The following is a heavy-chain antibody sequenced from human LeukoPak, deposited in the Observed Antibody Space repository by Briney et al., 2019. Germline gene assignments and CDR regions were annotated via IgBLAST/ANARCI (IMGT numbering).Heavy chain of an antibody. CDR1: GGSFSDYF. D-gene: IGHD5-18*01. CDR3: ARGTPMATNYYFDY. V-gene: IGHV4-34*01. J-gene: IGHJ4*02. CDR2: INHSGST. Sequence: SETLSLTCAVYGGSFSDYFWNWIRQPPGKGLEWIREINHSGSTNYNPSLKSRVTISVDTSKNQFSLKLSSVTAADTAVYYCARGTPMATNYYFDYWGQGTLVTVSS.